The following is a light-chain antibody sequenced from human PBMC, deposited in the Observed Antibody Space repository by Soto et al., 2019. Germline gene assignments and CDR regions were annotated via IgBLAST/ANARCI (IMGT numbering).Light chain of an antibody. CDR3: QQRNNWIT. J-gene: IGKJ5*01. CDR1: QSVSTD. Sequence: VLTQSPATLSFSPGERATLSCRASQSVSTDLAWYQQKPGQAPRLLIYDASSRATGIPARFSGCGSGTDFTLTISSLEPEDSAVYYCQQRNNWITFGLGTRLEIK. V-gene: IGKV3-11*01. CDR2: DAS.